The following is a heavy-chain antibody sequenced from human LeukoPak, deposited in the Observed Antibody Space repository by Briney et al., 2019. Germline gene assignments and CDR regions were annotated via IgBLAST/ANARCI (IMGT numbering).Heavy chain of an antibody. CDR2: ISSSGSTI. V-gene: IGHV3-11*04. J-gene: IGHJ4*02. CDR3: ARDSYSGRSQYYFDY. CDR1: GFTFSDYY. Sequence: GGSLRLSCAASGFTFSDYYMSWIRQAPGKGLEWGSYISSSGSTIYYADSVKGRFTISRDNAKNSLYLQMNSLRAEDTAVYYCARDSYSGRSQYYFDYWGQGTLVTVSS. D-gene: IGHD6-19*01.